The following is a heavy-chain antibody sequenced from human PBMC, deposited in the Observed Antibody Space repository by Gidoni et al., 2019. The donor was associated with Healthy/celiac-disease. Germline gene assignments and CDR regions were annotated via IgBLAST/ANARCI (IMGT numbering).Heavy chain of an antibody. Sequence: EVQLLESGVGLVQPGGSLRLSCAASGFTFSSYAMSWVSQAPGKGLGWVSAISGGGGSKYYEDAVKGRFTISRDNSKNTLYLQMNSLRAEDTAVYYCAKGPYDHPPHYYYYYMDVWGKGTTVTVSS. CDR2: ISGGGGSK. CDR1: GFTFSSYA. J-gene: IGHJ6*03. CDR3: AKGPYDHPPHYYYYYMDV. D-gene: IGHD5-12*01. V-gene: IGHV3-23*01.